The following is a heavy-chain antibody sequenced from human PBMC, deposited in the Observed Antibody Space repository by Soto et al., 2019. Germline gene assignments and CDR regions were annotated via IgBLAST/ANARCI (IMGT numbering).Heavy chain of an antibody. V-gene: IGHV1-18*04. CDR2: INAYNGDT. CDR1: GYTFTTYG. J-gene: IGHJ3*01. CDR3: ARDLLA. Sequence: QVQLVQSGAELKKPGASVNVSCKAPGYTFTTYGISWVRQAPGQGLEWMGWINAYNGDTRFAHKFHGRVTLTTDASRSTVYMELKNLRSDDTAVYYCARDLLAWGQGTMVTVS.